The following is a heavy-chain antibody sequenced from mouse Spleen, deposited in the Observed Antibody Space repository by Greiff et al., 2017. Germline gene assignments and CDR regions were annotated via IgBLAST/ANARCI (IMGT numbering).Heavy chain of an antibody. CDR3: ARLSTTVVAFDY. CDR2: ISSGGSYT. CDR1: GFTFSSYA. J-gene: IGHJ2*01. Sequence: EVQLVESGGGLVKPGGSLKLSCAASGFTFSSYAMSWVRQTPEKRLEWVATISSGGSYTYYPDSVKGRFTISRDNAKNTLYLQMSSLRSEDTAMYYCARLSTTVVAFDYWGQGTTLTVSS. D-gene: IGHD1-1*01. V-gene: IGHV5-9-3*01.